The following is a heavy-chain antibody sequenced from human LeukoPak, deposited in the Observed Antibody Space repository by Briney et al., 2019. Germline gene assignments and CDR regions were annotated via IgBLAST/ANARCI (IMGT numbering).Heavy chain of an antibody. CDR2: IGSDGSST. Sequence: PGRSLRLSCAASGFTFSNYWMHWVRQAPGKGLVWVSRIGSDGSSTNYADSVKGRFTISRDNAKNMLYLQMNSLRVEHTAVYYCARGPIVGATTWFDPWGQGTLVAVSS. J-gene: IGHJ5*02. V-gene: IGHV3-74*01. CDR3: ARGPIVGATTWFDP. D-gene: IGHD1-26*01. CDR1: GFTFSNYW.